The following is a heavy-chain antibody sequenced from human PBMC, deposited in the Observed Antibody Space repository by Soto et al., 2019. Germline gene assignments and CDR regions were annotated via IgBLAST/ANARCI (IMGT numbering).Heavy chain of an antibody. Sequence: GGSLRLSCAAAGFAFDSHWMHWVRQAPGKGLVWVSRIDGDGSSTFYADSVKGRFTISRDNARNTVYLQMNSLRAEDTAVYYCARGIQWRYGMDVWGQGTTVTVSS. CDR3: ARGIQWRYGMDV. J-gene: IGHJ6*02. V-gene: IGHV3-74*01. CDR2: IDGDGSST. CDR1: GFAFDSHW. D-gene: IGHD5-12*01.